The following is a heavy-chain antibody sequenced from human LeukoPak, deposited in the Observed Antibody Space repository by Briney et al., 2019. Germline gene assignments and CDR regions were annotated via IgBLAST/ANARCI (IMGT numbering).Heavy chain of an antibody. CDR1: GFTFSSYE. J-gene: IGHJ6*03. D-gene: IGHD6-13*01. Sequence: GGSLRLSCAASGFTFSSYEMNWVRQAPGKGLEWVSYISSSGSTIYYADSVKGRFTISRDNAKNSLYLQMNSLRAEDTAVYYCAKDPAGLGAAAAGYMDVWGKGTTVTISS. V-gene: IGHV3-48*03. CDR3: AKDPAGLGAAAAGYMDV. CDR2: ISSSGSTI.